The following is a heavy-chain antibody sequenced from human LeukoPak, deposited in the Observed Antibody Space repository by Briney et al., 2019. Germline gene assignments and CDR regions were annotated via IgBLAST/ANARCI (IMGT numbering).Heavy chain of an antibody. CDR2: INPNNGDT. Sequence: GASVKVSCKASGYTFTSYGISWVRQAPGQGLEWMGWINPNNGDTMYVQKFQGRVTMTRDTSINTAYMELRSLRSDDTAVYYCARIVGAFGGGPDNWFDPWGQGTLVTVSS. D-gene: IGHD1-26*01. V-gene: IGHV1-18*01. CDR3: ARIVGAFGGGPDNWFDP. CDR1: GYTFTSYG. J-gene: IGHJ5*02.